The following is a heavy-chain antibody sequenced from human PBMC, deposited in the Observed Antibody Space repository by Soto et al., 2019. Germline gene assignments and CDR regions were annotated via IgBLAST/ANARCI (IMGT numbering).Heavy chain of an antibody. V-gene: IGHV4-34*01. J-gene: IGHJ4*02. Sequence: QVQLQQWGAGLLKPSETLSLTCAVYGGSFSGYYWSWIRQPPGKGLEWIGEINHSGSTNYNPSLKSRVTLSVDTSKNQFSLKLRSVTAADTAVYYCASRGGRKMATIRRWFDYWGQGTLVTVSS. CDR3: ASRGGRKMATIRRWFDY. CDR1: GGSFSGYY. D-gene: IGHD5-12*01. CDR2: INHSGST.